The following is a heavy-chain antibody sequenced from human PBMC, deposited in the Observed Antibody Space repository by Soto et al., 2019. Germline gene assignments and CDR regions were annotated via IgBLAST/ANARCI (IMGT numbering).Heavy chain of an antibody. D-gene: IGHD2-8*02. J-gene: IGHJ4*02. Sequence: QVQLVQSGAEEKKPGASVKVSCKASGYTFTSYAIHWVRQAPGQRLEWMGWINAGNGNTKYSQKFQGRVTITRDTSASTAYMDLSSLKSEDTAVYYCAIGDWWLFDYWGQGTLVTVSS. CDR1: GYTFTSYA. V-gene: IGHV1-3*05. CDR3: AIGDWWLFDY. CDR2: INAGNGNT.